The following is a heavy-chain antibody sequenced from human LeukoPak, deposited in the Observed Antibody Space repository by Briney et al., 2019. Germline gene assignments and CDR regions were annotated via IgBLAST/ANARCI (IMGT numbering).Heavy chain of an antibody. V-gene: IGHV1-8*01. CDR2: MNPNSGNT. D-gene: IGHD6-19*01. CDR3: ARGVSIVLSGTAIDY. Sequence: ASVKVSCKASGYTFTSYDINWVRQATGQGLEWMGWMNPNSGNTGYAQKFQGRVTMTTDTSTSTAYMELRSLRSDDTAVYYCARGVSIVLSGTAIDYWGQGTLVTVSS. J-gene: IGHJ4*02. CDR1: GYTFTSYD.